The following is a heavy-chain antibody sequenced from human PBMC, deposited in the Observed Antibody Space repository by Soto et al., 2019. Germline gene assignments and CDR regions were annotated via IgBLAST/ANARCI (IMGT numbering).Heavy chain of an antibody. CDR1: GFPFGNYA. CDR3: AKEPRLQLAY. Sequence: EVHLLESGGGLVQPGGSLRLSCTASGFPFGNYAMYWVRQAPGKGLEWVSGISGGGDGTNYADSVKGRFTVSRDNSRNTMYLQMNSLRAADTAVYYCAKEPRLQLAYWGQGTLVTVSS. D-gene: IGHD1-1*01. V-gene: IGHV3-23*01. CDR2: ISGGGDGT. J-gene: IGHJ4*02.